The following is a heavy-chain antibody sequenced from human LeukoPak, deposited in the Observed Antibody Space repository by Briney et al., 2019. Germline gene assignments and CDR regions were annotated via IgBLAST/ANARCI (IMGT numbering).Heavy chain of an antibody. V-gene: IGHV3-15*01. D-gene: IGHD4-17*01. CDR3: TTDPPGDLRY. CDR1: GFTFSSYG. CDR2: IKSKTDGGTT. Sequence: GRSLRLSCAASGFTFSSYGMHWVRQVPGKGLEWVGRIKSKTDGGTTDYAAPVKGRFTISRDDSNNTLYLQMNSLKTEDTAVYYCTTDPPGDLRYWGQGTLVTVSS. J-gene: IGHJ4*02.